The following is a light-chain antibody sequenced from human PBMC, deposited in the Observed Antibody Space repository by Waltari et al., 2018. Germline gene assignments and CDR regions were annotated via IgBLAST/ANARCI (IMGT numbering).Light chain of an antibody. CDR2: DAS. V-gene: IGKV1-33*01. J-gene: IGKJ4*01. CDR1: QDISNH. CDR3: QQYDSFPLT. Sequence: DIQLTQSPSSLSASVGDRVTSSCQASQDISNHLHWYQQKPGEAPTILFYDASLLETGPPSRFSGSGSGIDFTVAISSLQPEDLATYYCQQYDSFPLTFGGGTKVEIK.